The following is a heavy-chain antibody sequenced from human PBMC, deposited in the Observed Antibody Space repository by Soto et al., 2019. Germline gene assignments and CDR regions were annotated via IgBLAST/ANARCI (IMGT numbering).Heavy chain of an antibody. J-gene: IGHJ3*02. CDR3: ARVKAQILSSGWYGGDDI. CDR2: IRDSGHST. CDR1: GFTFSTYS. Sequence: EVQLLESGGGLVQPGGSLRLSCAASGFTFSTYSMTWVRQAPGKGLEWVSTIRDSGHSTHYADSVRGRFAISRDNSKHTLFLQMNSLRAEDPAVYYCARVKAQILSSGWYGGDDIWGQGTRVTVSS. V-gene: IGHV3-23*01. D-gene: IGHD6-19*01.